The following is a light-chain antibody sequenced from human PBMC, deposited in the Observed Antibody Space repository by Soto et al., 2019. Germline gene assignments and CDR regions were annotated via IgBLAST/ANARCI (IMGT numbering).Light chain of an antibody. Sequence: EIVLTQSPVSLPVTPGEPASISCRSSQSLLHSNGYNYLVWYLQKPGQSPQLLIYLGSNRASGVHDRFSDSGSGTDFTLKVSRVEAEDVGDYYCMQGRQTPLTFGGGTKVEIK. CDR2: LGS. V-gene: IGKV2-28*01. CDR3: MQGRQTPLT. J-gene: IGKJ4*01. CDR1: QSLLHSNGYNY.